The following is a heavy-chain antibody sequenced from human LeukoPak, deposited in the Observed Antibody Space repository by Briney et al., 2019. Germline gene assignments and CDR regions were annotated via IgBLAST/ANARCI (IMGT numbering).Heavy chain of an antibody. D-gene: IGHD3-10*01. CDR2: ISSSGSTI. CDR3: VRGNMVRGVIHDY. V-gene: IGHV3-48*03. Sequence: GGSLRLSCAASGFTFSSYEMNWVRQAPGKGLEWVSYISSSGSTIYYADSVKGRFTISRDNAKNSLYLQMNSLRAEDTAVYYCVRGNMVRGVIHDYWGQGTLVTVSS. J-gene: IGHJ4*02. CDR1: GFTFSSYE.